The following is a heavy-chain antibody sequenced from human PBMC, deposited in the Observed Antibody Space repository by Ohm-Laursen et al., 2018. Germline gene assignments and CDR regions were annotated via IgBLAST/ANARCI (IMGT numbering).Heavy chain of an antibody. CDR3: ARDVEDYYYGMDV. V-gene: IGHV1-46*01. J-gene: IGHJ6*02. CDR2: INSSGGST. Sequence: ASVKVSCKASGYTFTSYYMHWVRQAHGQGLEWMGVINSSGGSTTYAQKFQGRVTMTRNTSISTAYMELSSLRSEDTAVYYCARDVEDYYYGMDVWGQGATVTASS. D-gene: IGHD3-3*01. CDR1: GYTFTSYY.